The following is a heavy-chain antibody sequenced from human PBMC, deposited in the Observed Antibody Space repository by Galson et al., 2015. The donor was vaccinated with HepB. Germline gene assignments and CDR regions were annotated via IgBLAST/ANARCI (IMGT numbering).Heavy chain of an antibody. D-gene: IGHD3-3*01. CDR1: GFTFSSYS. J-gene: IGHJ6*03. V-gene: IGHV3-21*01. CDR3: ARIRYDFWSGYYVSDPDYYYYYMDV. Sequence: SLRLSCAASGFTFSSYSMNWVRQAPGKGLEWVSSISSSSSYIYYADSVKGRFTISRDNAKNSLYLQMNSLRAEDTAVYYCARIRYDFWSGYYVSDPDYYYYYMDVWGKGTTVTVSS. CDR2: ISSSSSYI.